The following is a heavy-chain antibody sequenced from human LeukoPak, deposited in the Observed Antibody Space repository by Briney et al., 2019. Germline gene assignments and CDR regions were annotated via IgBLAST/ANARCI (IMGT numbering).Heavy chain of an antibody. CDR1: GFTFSSHA. V-gene: IGHV3-23*01. CDR3: ARDPIGGSYRGGFDY. J-gene: IGHJ4*02. D-gene: IGHD1-26*01. Sequence: GGSLRLSCSASGFTFSSHAMSWVRQAPGEGLEWVSAFTAGGINTYYADSVKGRFTISRDNSKNTLYLQMNSLRAEDTAVYYCARDPIGGSYRGGFDYWGQGTLVTVSS. CDR2: FTAGGINT.